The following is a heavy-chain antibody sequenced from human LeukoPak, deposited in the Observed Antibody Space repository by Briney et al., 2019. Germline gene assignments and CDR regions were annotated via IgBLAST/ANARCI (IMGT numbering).Heavy chain of an antibody. CDR3: ARDLGYRSSSWYSGAFDI. Sequence: RXXXXXXXEXXXEIXHSGSTNYNPSLKSRVTISVDTSKNHFSLKLSSVTAADTAVYYCARDLGYRSSSWYSGAFDIWGQGTMVTVSS. D-gene: IGHD6-13*01. CDR2: IXHSGST. J-gene: IGHJ3*02. V-gene: IGHV4-34*09.